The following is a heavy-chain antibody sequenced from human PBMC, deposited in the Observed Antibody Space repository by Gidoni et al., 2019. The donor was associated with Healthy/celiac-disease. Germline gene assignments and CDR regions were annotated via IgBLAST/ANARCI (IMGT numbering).Heavy chain of an antibody. Sequence: QLQLQESGPGLVKPSETLSLTCTVSGGSISSRSYYWGWLRQPPGKGLEWIGSIYYSGSTYYNPSLKSRVTISVDTSKNQFSLKLSSVTAADTAVYYCARHLGGITIFGTGWFDPWGQGTLVTVSS. D-gene: IGHD3-3*01. CDR3: ARHLGGITIFGTGWFDP. J-gene: IGHJ5*02. CDR1: GGSISSRSYY. CDR2: IYYSGST. V-gene: IGHV4-39*01.